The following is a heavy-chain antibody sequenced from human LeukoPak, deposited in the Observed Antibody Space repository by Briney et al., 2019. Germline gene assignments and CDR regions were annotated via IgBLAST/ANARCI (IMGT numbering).Heavy chain of an antibody. CDR3: AREDRGVVVITTLDAFDI. D-gene: IGHD3-22*01. CDR2: INHSGST. CDR1: GGSFSGYY. Sequence: SETLSLTCAVYGGSFSGYYWSWIRQPPGKGLEWIGEINHSGSTNYNPSLKSRVTISVDTSRNQFSLKLSSVTAADTAVYYCAREDRGVVVITTLDAFDIWGQGTMVTVSS. J-gene: IGHJ3*02. V-gene: IGHV4-34*01.